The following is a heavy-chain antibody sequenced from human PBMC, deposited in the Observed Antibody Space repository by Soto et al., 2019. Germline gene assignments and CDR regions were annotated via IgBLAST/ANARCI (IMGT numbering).Heavy chain of an antibody. J-gene: IGHJ4*02. D-gene: IGHD2-15*01. CDR3: ARGGANLNY. CDR2: INSGSTSV. V-gene: IGHV3-21*02. Sequence: DVQLVESGGGLVKPGGSLRLSCEVSGFSFSISAMNWVRQAPGKGLEWVSSINSGSTSVRYADSVKGRFTISRDNANNPLSLHGSSIREETPAVDSCARGGANLNYWGQGALVTVSS. CDR1: GFSFSISA.